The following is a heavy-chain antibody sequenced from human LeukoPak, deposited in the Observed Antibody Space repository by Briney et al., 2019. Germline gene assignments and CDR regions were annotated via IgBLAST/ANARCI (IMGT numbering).Heavy chain of an antibody. CDR2: IYYSGST. CDR1: GGSLSSGDYY. Sequence: PSETLSLTCTVSGGSLSSGDYYWSWIRQPPGKGLEWIGYIYYSGSTYYNPSLKSRVTISVDTSKNQFSLKLSSVTAADTAVYYCARAMDSSSSLWFDPWGQGTLVTVSS. J-gene: IGHJ5*02. D-gene: IGHD6-6*01. V-gene: IGHV4-30-4*01. CDR3: ARAMDSSSSLWFDP.